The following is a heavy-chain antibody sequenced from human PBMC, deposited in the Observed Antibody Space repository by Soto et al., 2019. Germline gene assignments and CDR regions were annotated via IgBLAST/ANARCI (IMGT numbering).Heavy chain of an antibody. CDR1: GFTFSGSA. CDR2: IRSKANSYAT. Sequence: GGSLRLSCAASGFTFSGSAMHWVRQASWKGLEWVGRIRSKANSYATAYAASVKGRFTISRDDSKSTAYLQMNSLKTEDTAVYYCLVGATRRGYYYYGMDVWGQGTTVTVSS. D-gene: IGHD1-26*01. CDR3: LVGATRRGYYYYGMDV. V-gene: IGHV3-73*01. J-gene: IGHJ6*02.